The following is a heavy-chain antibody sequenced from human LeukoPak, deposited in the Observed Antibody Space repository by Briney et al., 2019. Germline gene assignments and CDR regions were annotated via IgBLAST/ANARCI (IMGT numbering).Heavy chain of an antibody. D-gene: IGHD1-26*01. CDR3: ARRLGLWWDLQAFDI. Sequence: ASVKVSCKASGYTFTSHDINWVRQATGQGLDWMDWMNPNGGKTGYEQKFQGRVTITRNNSISTVYMELRSMRSADTAVYYCARRLGLWWDLQAFDIWGQGTMVTVPS. CDR2: MNPNGGKT. J-gene: IGHJ3*02. CDR1: GYTFTSHD. V-gene: IGHV1-8*03.